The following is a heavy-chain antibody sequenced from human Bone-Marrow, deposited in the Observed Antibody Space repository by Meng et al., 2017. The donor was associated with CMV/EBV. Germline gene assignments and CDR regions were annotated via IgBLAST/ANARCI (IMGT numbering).Heavy chain of an antibody. D-gene: IGHD3-3*01. CDR2: IYHSGTT. CDR1: GDSIRRGYQ. J-gene: IGHJ1*01. V-gene: IGHV4-38-2*02. CDR3: AGHVVTIFGAVVPEYFQH. Sequence: SETLSLTCTVSGDSIRRGYQWGWIRQPPGKGLEWIGNIYHSGTTYYNPALRSRVTISLDTHNNQFSLKLSSVTATDTAMYYCAGHVVTIFGAVVPEYFQHWGQGTLVTVSS.